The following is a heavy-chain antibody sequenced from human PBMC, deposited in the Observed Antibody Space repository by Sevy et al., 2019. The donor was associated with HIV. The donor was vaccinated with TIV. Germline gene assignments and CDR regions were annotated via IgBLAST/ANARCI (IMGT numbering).Heavy chain of an antibody. V-gene: IGHV3-66*01. D-gene: IGHD5-18*01. J-gene: IGHJ4*02. Sequence: GGCLRLSCAASGFPVSSNYMSWVRQAPGKGLEWVSVIYSDGSTYHADPVKGGFTISRDNSKNTFYLQMNSLRVEDTAVYYCARGKSGYGYGLDYWGQGTLVTISS. CDR2: IYSDGST. CDR3: ARGKSGYGYGLDY. CDR1: GFPVSSNY.